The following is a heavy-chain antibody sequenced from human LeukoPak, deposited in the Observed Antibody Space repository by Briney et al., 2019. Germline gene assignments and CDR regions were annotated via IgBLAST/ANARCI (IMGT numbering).Heavy chain of an antibody. J-gene: IGHJ4*02. Sequence: SETLSLTCAVYGGSFSGYYWSWLRQPPGKGLEWIGEINHSGSTNYNPSLKSRVTISVDTSKNQFSLKLSSVTAADTAVYYCAREGSGGTIYYFDYWGQGTLVTVSS. CDR2: INHSGST. D-gene: IGHD3-9*01. V-gene: IGHV4-34*01. CDR3: AREGSGGTIYYFDY. CDR1: GGSFSGYY.